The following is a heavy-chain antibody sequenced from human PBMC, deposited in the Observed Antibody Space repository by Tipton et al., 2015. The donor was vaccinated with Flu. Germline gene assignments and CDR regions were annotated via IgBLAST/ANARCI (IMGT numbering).Heavy chain of an antibody. CDR1: GGSISSGDYY. CDR3: ARVGCRSTSCYKSEPARHAFDI. CDR2: IYYSGST. J-gene: IGHJ3*02. Sequence: TLSLTCTVSGGSISSGDYYWSWIRQPPGKGLEWIGYIYYSGSTYYNPSLKSRVTISVDTSKNQFSLKLSSVTAADTAGYYCARVGCRSTSCYKSEPARHAFDIWGQGTMGTVSS. D-gene: IGHD2-2*02. V-gene: IGHV4-30-4*01.